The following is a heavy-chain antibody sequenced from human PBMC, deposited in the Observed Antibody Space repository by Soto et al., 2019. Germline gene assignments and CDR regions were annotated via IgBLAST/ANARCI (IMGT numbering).Heavy chain of an antibody. CDR3: AKDRGVGTSCYEY. Sequence: GGSLRLSCAASGFTFSSYGMHWVRQAPGKGLEWVAVISYDGSNKYYADSVKGRFTISRDNSKNTLYLQMNSLRAEDTAVYYCAKDRGVGTSCYEYWGQGTLVTVSS. CDR2: ISYDGSNK. J-gene: IGHJ4*02. D-gene: IGHD2-2*01. CDR1: GFTFSSYG. V-gene: IGHV3-30*18.